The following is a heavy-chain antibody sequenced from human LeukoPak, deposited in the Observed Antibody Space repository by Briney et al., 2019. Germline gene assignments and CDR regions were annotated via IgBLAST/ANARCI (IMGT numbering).Heavy chain of an antibody. D-gene: IGHD4-17*01. J-gene: IGHJ4*02. CDR1: GFTFSSYG. Sequence: PGGSLRLSCAASGFTFSSYGMHSVRQAPGKGLGWVSVIRYDGSNRYYADSVKGRFTISRDNSKNTLYLEMNSLRPEDTAVYYCAKGFSTVTIEYWGQGTLVTVSS. CDR2: IRYDGSNR. CDR3: AKGFSTVTIEY. V-gene: IGHV3-30*02.